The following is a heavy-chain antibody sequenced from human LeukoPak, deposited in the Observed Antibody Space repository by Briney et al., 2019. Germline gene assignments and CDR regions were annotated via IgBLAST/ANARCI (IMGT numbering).Heavy chain of an antibody. J-gene: IGHJ4*02. Sequence: GASVKVSCKASGYSFIDYYIHWVRQAPGQGLEWMGWVNPHSGGTKFAQKFQGRVTMTRDTSINTAYMEVSSLRSDDTAVYYCARDIGGYYGSGSYWSLWGQGTLVTVAS. V-gene: IGHV1-2*02. CDR1: GYSFIDYY. CDR2: VNPHSGGT. D-gene: IGHD3-10*01. CDR3: ARDIGGYYGSGSYWSL.